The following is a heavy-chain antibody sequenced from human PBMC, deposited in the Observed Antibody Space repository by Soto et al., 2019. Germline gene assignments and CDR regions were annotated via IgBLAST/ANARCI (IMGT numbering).Heavy chain of an antibody. CDR2: ISSSSSTI. Sequence: PGGSLRLSCAASGFTFSSYSMNWVRQAPGKGLEWVSYISSSSSTIYYADSVKGRFTISRDNAKNSLYLQMNSLRAEDTAVYYCARRCGGSYSYSCGDAFDIWGRGTMVTVSS. CDR1: GFTFSSYS. J-gene: IGHJ3*02. V-gene: IGHV3-48*01. CDR3: ARRCGGSYSYSCGDAFDI. D-gene: IGHD1-26*01.